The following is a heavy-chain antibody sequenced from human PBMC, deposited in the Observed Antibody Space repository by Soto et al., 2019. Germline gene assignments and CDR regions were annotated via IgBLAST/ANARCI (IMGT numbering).Heavy chain of an antibody. Sequence: EVQLVESGGGLVQPGGSLRLSCAASGFTFSSYSMNWVRQAPGKGLEWVSYISSSSSTIYYADSVKGRFTISRDNAKNPLHLQMNNLRDEDTAVYYCARDTDPSKGNGDAFGYWGQGTLVTVSS. V-gene: IGHV3-48*02. J-gene: IGHJ4*02. CDR1: GFTFSSYS. CDR3: ARDTDPSKGNGDAFGY. CDR2: ISSSSSTI. D-gene: IGHD2-2*01.